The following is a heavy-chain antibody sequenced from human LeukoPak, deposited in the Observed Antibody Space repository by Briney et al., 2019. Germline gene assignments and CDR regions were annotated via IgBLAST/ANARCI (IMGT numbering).Heavy chain of an antibody. CDR3: ATISQRSLDP. Sequence: GGSLRLSCVPSLVMSRIYWRSRVRHAPGEGLEWVANIKQDGREEYYVDSLKGRFTISRDNAKNSLYLQMNRLRAEDTAVYYCATISQRSLDPWGQGTLVTVSS. CDR2: IKQDGREE. J-gene: IGHJ5*02. V-gene: IGHV3-7*05. CDR1: LVMSRIYW.